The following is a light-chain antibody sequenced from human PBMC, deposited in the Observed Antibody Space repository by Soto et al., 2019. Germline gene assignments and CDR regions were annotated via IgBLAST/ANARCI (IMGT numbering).Light chain of an antibody. J-gene: IGKJ2*01. CDR2: IAS. CDR1: QNISRF. Sequence: DIEMTQAPSSLSAAVGDRVTITCRASQNISRFLNWYHQKPGGAPKLQIQIASSLQSGVPSRFSGRGSGTDFSLTINTLEPEDFATYFCQQSHSVPYTFGQGTNVDI. CDR3: QQSHSVPYT. V-gene: IGKV1-39*01.